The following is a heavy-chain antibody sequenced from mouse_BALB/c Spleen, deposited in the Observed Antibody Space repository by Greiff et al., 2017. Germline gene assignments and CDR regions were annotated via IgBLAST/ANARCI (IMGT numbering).Heavy chain of an antibody. D-gene: IGHD2-4*01. CDR1: GFNIKDTY. V-gene: IGHV14-3*02. Sequence: VQLQQSGAELVKPGASVKLSCTASGFNIKDTYMHWVTQRPEQGLEWIGRIDPANGNTKYDPKFQGKATITADTSSNTAYLQLSSLTSEDTAVYYCARIYYDYDSYYFDYRGQGTTLTGSS. CDR3: ARIYYDYDSYYFDY. J-gene: IGHJ2*01. CDR2: IDPANGNT.